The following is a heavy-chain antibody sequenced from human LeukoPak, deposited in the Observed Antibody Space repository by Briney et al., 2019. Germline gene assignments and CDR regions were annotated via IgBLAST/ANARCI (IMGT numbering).Heavy chain of an antibody. D-gene: IGHD3-22*01. J-gene: IGHJ4*02. CDR3: AASSGYYYTAFRY. CDR2: ISGSGGST. Sequence: GGSLRLSCAASGFTFSTYWMTWVRQAPGKGLEWVSTISGSGGSTYYADSVKGRFTISRDNSKNTLYLQMNSLRAEDTAVYYCAASSGYYYTAFRYWGQGTLVTVSS. CDR1: GFTFSTYW. V-gene: IGHV3-23*01.